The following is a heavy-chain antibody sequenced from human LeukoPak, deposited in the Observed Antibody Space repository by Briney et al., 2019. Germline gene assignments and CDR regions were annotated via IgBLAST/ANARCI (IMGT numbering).Heavy chain of an antibody. Sequence: SETLSLTCAVYGGSFSGYYWSWIRQPPGKGLEWIGEINHSGSTNYNPSLESRVTISVDTSKNQFSLKLSSVTAADTAVYYCARDGSSFDYWGQGTLVTVSS. CDR3: ARDGSSFDY. CDR1: GGSFSGYY. D-gene: IGHD6-13*01. CDR2: INHSGST. V-gene: IGHV4-34*01. J-gene: IGHJ4*02.